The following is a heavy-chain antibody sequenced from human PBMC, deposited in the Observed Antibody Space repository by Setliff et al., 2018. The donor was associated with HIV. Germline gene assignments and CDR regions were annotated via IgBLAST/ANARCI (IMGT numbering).Heavy chain of an antibody. D-gene: IGHD2-2*01. V-gene: IGHV4-31*03. J-gene: IGHJ6*04. CDR2: LYHSGSV. CDR1: GGSISSGAYY. CDR3: ARGDTTWPTQLLDV. Sequence: SETLSLTCTVSGGSISSGAYYWSWIRQHPGKGLEWIGYLYHSGSVNHNPSLRSRVTMSVDMSKNQFSLRLSSVTAADTAVYYCARGDTTWPTQLLDVWGKGTTVTVSS.